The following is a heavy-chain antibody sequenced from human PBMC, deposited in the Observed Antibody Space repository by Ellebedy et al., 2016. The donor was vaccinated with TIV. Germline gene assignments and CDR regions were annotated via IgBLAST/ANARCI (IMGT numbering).Heavy chain of an antibody. D-gene: IGHD5-24*01. V-gene: IGHV1-46*01. CDR2: INPSGGST. Sequence: ASVKVSCKASGYTFTSYYMHWVRQAPGQGLEWMGIINPSGGSTSYAQKFQGRVTMTRDTSTSTVYMELSSLRSEDTAVYYCARERNGMATITDYYYGMDVWGQGTTVTVSS. CDR1: GYTFTSYY. CDR3: ARERNGMATITDYYYGMDV. J-gene: IGHJ6*02.